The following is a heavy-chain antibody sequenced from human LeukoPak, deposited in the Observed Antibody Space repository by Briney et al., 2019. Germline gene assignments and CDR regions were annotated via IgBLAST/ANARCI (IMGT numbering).Heavy chain of an antibody. Sequence: PGGSLRLSCAASGFTVSSNYMSWVRQAPGKGLEWVSVIYSGGSTYYADSVKGRFTISRDNAKNSLCLQMNSLRAEDTAVYYCARDLPGGVVPAASDYWGQGTLVTVSS. J-gene: IGHJ4*02. CDR3: ARDLPGGVVPAASDY. CDR1: GFTVSSNY. D-gene: IGHD2-2*01. V-gene: IGHV3-66*01. CDR2: IYSGGST.